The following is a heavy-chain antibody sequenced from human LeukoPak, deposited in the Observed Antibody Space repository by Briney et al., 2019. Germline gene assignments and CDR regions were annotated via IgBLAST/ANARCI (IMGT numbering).Heavy chain of an antibody. D-gene: IGHD3-22*01. CDR1: GGSISSYY. V-gene: IGHV4-59*01. CDR2: IYYSGST. Sequence: SETLSLTCTVSGGSISSYYWSWIRQPPGKGLEWIGYIYYSGSTNYNPSLKSRVTISVDTSKNQFSLKLSSVTAADTAVYYCARVFSSGSVDAFDIWGQGTMVTVSS. CDR3: ARVFSSGSVDAFDI. J-gene: IGHJ3*02.